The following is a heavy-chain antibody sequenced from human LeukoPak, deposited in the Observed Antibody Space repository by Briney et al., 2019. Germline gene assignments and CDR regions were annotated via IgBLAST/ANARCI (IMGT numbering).Heavy chain of an antibody. V-gene: IGHV3-23*01. J-gene: IGHJ4*02. D-gene: IGHD6-19*01. CDR2: ISGSGVST. CDR3: AKAGSGWIFDN. CDR1: GFTFSSYA. Sequence: GVSLRLSCAASGFTFSSYAMSWVRQAPGKGLEWVSGISGSGVSTYYADSVKGRFTISRDNSKNTLYLQMNSLRAEDTAVYYCAKAGSGWIFDNWGQGTLVTVSS.